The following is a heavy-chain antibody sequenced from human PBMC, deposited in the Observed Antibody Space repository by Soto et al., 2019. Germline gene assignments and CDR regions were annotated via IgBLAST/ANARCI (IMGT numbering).Heavy chain of an antibody. D-gene: IGHD6-13*01. J-gene: IGHJ1*01. Sequence: VRQAPGKGLEWMAIINPMGGSTNYAQEFQGRVTLTSDTSTSTVYMELSSLIFVVPAVFYFPRDLAASALWGHGTLVTVFS. CDR2: INPMGGST. CDR3: PRDLAASAL. V-gene: IGHV1-46*01.